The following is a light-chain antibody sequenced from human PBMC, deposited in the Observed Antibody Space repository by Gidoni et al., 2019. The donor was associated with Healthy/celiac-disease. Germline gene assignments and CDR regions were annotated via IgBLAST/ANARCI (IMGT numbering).Light chain of an antibody. Sequence: EIVLTQSPATLCLSPGERATLSCRASQSVSSYLAWYQQKPGQAPRLLIYDASNRATGIPARFSGSGSGTDFTLTISSLEPEDFVVYYCQQRSNWPPRGTFGQGTKVEIK. J-gene: IGKJ1*01. CDR3: QQRSNWPPRGT. V-gene: IGKV3-11*01. CDR1: QSVSSY. CDR2: DAS.